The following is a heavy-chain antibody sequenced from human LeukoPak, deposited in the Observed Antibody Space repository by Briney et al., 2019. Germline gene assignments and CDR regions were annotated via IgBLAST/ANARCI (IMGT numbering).Heavy chain of an antibody. CDR1: GGSISSSSYY. CDR2: IYYSGST. V-gene: IGHV4-39*01. CDR3: ASLSIDYYDSSTDY. Sequence: SETLSLTCTVSGGSISSSSYYGGSIRHPPGKGLEWIGSIYYSGSTYYNPPLKSRVTISVDTSKNQFYLKLSYVTAADTAVYYCASLSIDYYDSSTDYWGQGTLVTVYS. J-gene: IGHJ4*02. D-gene: IGHD3-22*01.